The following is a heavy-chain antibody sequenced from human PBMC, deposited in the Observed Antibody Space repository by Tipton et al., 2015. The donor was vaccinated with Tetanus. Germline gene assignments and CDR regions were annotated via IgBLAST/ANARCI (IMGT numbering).Heavy chain of an antibody. Sequence: TLSLTCTVSGGSISRGGYYWSWIRQHPGKGLELIGDIYYSGSTYYNPSLKSRVTISVDTSKNQFSLQMNSVTVADTAVYYRARDQARGARGWNYFDFWGQGTLVTVSS. CDR3: ARDQARGARGWNYFDF. V-gene: IGHV4-31*03. D-gene: IGHD1-26*01. J-gene: IGHJ4*02. CDR1: GGSISRGGYY. CDR2: IYYSGST.